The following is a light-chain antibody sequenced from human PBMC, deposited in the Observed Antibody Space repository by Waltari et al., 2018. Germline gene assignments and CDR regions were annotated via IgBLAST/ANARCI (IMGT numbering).Light chain of an antibody. CDR1: SSDVGAYTL. J-gene: IGLJ1*01. Sequence: QSALTQPASVSGSPGQSITISCSGTSSDVGAYTLVSWYQQHPGKAPKVLISDVGNRLSGVSNRFSGSRSGNKASLTISGLQADDEADYYCCSYTTSDTYVFGTGTKVTVL. CDR2: DVG. CDR3: CSYTTSDTYV. V-gene: IGLV2-14*03.